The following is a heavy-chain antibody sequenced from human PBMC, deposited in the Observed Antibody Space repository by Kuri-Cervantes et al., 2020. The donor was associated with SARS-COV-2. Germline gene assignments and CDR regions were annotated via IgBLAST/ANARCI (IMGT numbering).Heavy chain of an antibody. D-gene: IGHD3-3*01. CDR1: GGSISSYY. V-gene: IGHV4-59*08. CDR3: ARNRGSITIFGVVITAHIDY. CDR2: IYYSGST. J-gene: IGHJ4*02. Sequence: SETLSLTCTVSGGSISSYYWSWIRQPPGKGLEWIGYIYYSGSTNYNPSLKRRVTISVDTSKNQFSLKLSSVTAADTAVYYCARNRGSITIFGVVITAHIDYWGQGTLVTVSS.